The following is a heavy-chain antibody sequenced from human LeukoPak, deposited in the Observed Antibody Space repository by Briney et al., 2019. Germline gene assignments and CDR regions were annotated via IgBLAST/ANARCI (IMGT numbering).Heavy chain of an antibody. V-gene: IGHV3-21*04. CDR2: ISSSSSYI. J-gene: IGHJ4*02. CDR1: GFTFSSYS. D-gene: IGHD2/OR15-2a*01. CDR3: AKLLGWALDY. Sequence: GGSLRLSCAASGFTFSSYSMNWVRQAPGKGLEWVSSISSSSSYIYYADSVKGRFTISRDNAKNSLYLQMNSLRAEDTAVYYCAKLLGWALDYWGQGTLVTVSS.